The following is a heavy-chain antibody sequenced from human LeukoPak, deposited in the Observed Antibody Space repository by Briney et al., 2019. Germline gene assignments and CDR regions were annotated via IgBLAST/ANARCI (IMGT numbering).Heavy chain of an antibody. CDR3: AREENSSSWYKYFDY. CDR2: IYHSGST. CDR1: GGSMSSSNW. J-gene: IGHJ4*02. Sequence: SGTLSLACAVSGGSMSSSNWWSWIRQPPGKGLESIGEIYHSGSTNYNPSLKSRVTISVDKSKNQFSLKLSSVTAADTAVYYCAREENSSSWYKYFDYWGQGTLVTVSS. D-gene: IGHD6-13*01. V-gene: IGHV4-4*02.